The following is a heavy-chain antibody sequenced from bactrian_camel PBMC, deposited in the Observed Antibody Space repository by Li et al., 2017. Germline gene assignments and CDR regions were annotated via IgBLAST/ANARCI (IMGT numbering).Heavy chain of an antibody. V-gene: IGHV3S53*01. Sequence: HVQLVESGGGSVQAGGSLRLSCAASGGTNSYSRMGWFRQALGKEREGVAAVTRDGYTAFADSVLGRFTISKDNTKNTLDLQMDSLKPEDTATYYCAAGTYSFWSRSTLLRPNSYNVWGQGTQVTVS. CDR2: VTRDGYT. CDR3: AAGTYSFWSRSTLLRPNSYNV. D-gene: IGHD1*01. CDR1: GGTNSYSR. J-gene: IGHJ4*01.